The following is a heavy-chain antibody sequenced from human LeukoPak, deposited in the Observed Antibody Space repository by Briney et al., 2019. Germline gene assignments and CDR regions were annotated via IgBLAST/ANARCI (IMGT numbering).Heavy chain of an antibody. J-gene: IGHJ4*02. D-gene: IGHD1-26*01. CDR3: ARVTYSGSWD. V-gene: IGHV3-74*01. CDR1: GFTFSSYW. CDR2: INSDGSSI. Sequence: PGGSLRLSCAASGFTFSSYWMHWVRQAPGKGLVWVSRINSDGSSISYADPVKGRLTISRDDAKNTLYLQMNSLRAEDTAVYYCARVTYSGSWDWGQGTLVTVSS.